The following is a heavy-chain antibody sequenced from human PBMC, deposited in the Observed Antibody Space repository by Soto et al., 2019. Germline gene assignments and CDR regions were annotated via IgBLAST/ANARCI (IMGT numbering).Heavy chain of an antibody. CDR2: IKSKTDGGTT. V-gene: IGHV3-15*01. D-gene: IGHD3-22*01. Sequence: GGSLRLSCAASGFTFSNAWMSWVRQAPGKGLEWVGRIKSKTDGGTTDYAAPVKGRFTISRDDSKNTLYLQMNSLKTEDTAVYYCTTDYYDSSGYYYFDYWGQGTLVTVSS. CDR3: TTDYYDSSGYYYFDY. CDR1: GFTFSNAW. J-gene: IGHJ4*02.